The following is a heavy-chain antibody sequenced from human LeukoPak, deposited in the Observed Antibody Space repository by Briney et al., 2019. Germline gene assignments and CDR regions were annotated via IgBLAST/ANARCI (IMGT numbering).Heavy chain of an antibody. CDR3: AREPPGYAFDI. J-gene: IGHJ3*02. V-gene: IGHV1-46*03. CDR1: GYTFTSYY. D-gene: IGHD3-10*01. Sequence: GASVKVSCKASGYTFTSYYMHWVRQAPGQGLEWMGIINPSGGSTSYAQKFQGRATMTRDTSTSTVYMELSSLRSEDTAVYYCAREPPGYAFDIWGQGTMVTVSS. CDR2: INPSGGST.